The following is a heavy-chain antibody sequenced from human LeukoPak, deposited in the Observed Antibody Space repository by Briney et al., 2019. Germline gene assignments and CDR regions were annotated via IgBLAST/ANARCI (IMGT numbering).Heavy chain of an antibody. J-gene: IGHJ4*02. CDR1: GGSISSYY. Sequence: PSETLSLTCTVSGGSISSYYWSWIRQPPGKGLEWIGYIYYSGSTNYNPSLKSRVTISVDTSKNQFSPKLSSVTAADTAVYYCARGTGSYYYGSGSYWPSYYFDYWGQGTLVTVSS. CDR2: IYYSGST. D-gene: IGHD3-10*01. V-gene: IGHV4-59*01. CDR3: ARGTGSYYYGSGSYWPSYYFDY.